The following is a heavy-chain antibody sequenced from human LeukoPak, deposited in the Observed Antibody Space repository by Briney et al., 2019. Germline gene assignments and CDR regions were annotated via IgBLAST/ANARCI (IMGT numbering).Heavy chain of an antibody. J-gene: IGHJ6*03. Sequence: ASVKVSCKASGYTFTSYGISWVRQAPGQGLEWMGWINPNSGGTNYAQKSQGRVTMTRDTSISTAYMELSRLRSDDTAVYYCARDFWASGYDLSHYMDVWGKGTTVTVSS. CDR2: INPNSGGT. V-gene: IGHV1-2*02. CDR1: GYTFTSYG. D-gene: IGHD5-12*01. CDR3: ARDFWASGYDLSHYMDV.